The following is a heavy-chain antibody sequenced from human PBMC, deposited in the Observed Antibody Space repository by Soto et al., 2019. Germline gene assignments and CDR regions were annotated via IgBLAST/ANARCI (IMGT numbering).Heavy chain of an antibody. Sequence: GGSLRLSCAASGFTFSSYSMNWVRQAPGKGLEWVSYISSSSSTIYYADSVKGRFTISRDNAKNSLYLQMNSLRAEDTAVYYCARDRSLEWLFEYSYYYYMDVWGKGTTVTVSS. CDR1: GFTFSSYS. D-gene: IGHD3-3*01. V-gene: IGHV3-48*01. CDR2: ISSSSSTI. J-gene: IGHJ6*03. CDR3: ARDRSLEWLFEYSYYYYMDV.